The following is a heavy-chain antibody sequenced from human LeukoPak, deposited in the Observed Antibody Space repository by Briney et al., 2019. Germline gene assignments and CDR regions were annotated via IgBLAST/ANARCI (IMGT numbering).Heavy chain of an antibody. CDR3: ARDKVTGPTHLDY. J-gene: IGHJ4*02. V-gene: IGHV3-53*01. CDR1: GFTVSSNS. CDR2: IYSDNT. Sequence: GGSLRLSCTVSGFTVSSNSMSWVRQAPGKGLEWVSFIYSDNTHYSDSVKGRFTISRDNSKNTLYLQMNSLGAEDTAVYYCARDKVTGPTHLDYWGQGTLVTVSS. D-gene: IGHD4-11*01.